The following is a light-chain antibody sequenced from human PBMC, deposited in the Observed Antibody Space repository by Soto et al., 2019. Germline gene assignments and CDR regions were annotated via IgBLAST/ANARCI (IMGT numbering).Light chain of an antibody. Sequence: EIVLTQSPGTLSLSPGERATLSCRASQSVSSSYLAWYQQKPGQAPRLLIFGASNRATGIPDRFTGSGSGTDFTLTISRLEPEDFAVYYCHQYGLSPLTFGGGTKVEVK. CDR2: GAS. V-gene: IGKV3-20*01. J-gene: IGKJ4*01. CDR1: QSVSSSY. CDR3: HQYGLSPLT.